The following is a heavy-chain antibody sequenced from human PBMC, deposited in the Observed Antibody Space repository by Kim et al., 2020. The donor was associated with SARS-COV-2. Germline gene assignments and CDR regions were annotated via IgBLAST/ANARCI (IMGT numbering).Heavy chain of an antibody. CDR1: GFTFGDYA. Sequence: GGSLRLSCTASGFTFGDYAMSWVRQAPGKGLEWVGFIRSKAYGGTTEYAASVKGRFTISRDDSKSIAYLQMNSLKTEDTAVYYCTRDLLIYYGSGVTLYYYYGMDVWGQGATVTVSS. CDR3: TRDLLIYYGSGVTLYYYYGMDV. D-gene: IGHD3-10*01. CDR2: IRSKAYGGTT. V-gene: IGHV3-49*04. J-gene: IGHJ6*02.